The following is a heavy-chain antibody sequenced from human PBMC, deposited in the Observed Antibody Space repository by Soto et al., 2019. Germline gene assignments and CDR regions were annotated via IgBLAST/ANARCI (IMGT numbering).Heavy chain of an antibody. CDR2: INHSGST. J-gene: IGHJ5*02. CDR1: GGSFRVYF. V-gene: IGHV4-34*01. CDR3: ARGPPYCSGGSCYSYWFDP. D-gene: IGHD2-15*01. Sequence: SEILSLTCAVYGGSFRVYFSSSIRQPPGKGLEWIGEINHSGSTNYNPSLKSRVTISVDTSKNQFSLKLSSVTAADTAVYYCARGPPYCSGGSCYSYWFDPWGQGTQVT.